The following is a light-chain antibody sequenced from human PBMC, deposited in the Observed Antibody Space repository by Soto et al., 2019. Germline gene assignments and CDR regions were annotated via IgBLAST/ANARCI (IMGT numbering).Light chain of an antibody. CDR3: QQYGSSPRT. Sequence: EIVLTQSPGTLSWSPGERATLSCRASQSVRSSYLAWYQQKPGQAPRLLIYGASSRATGIPDRFSGSGSGTDFTLTISRLEREDFAVYYCQQYGSSPRTFGQGTKVEI. V-gene: IGKV3-20*01. J-gene: IGKJ1*01. CDR2: GAS. CDR1: QSVRSSY.